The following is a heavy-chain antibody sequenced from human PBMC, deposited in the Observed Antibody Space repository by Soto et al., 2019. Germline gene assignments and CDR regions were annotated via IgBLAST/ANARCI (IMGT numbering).Heavy chain of an antibody. V-gene: IGHV3-74*01. J-gene: IGHJ4*02. CDR1: GFTFSSYW. CDR3: ARAEYGAYEHLDY. Sequence: GGSLRLSCAASGFTFSSYWVHWVRQAPGKGLVWVSRINSDGSSTRNADSVKGRFTMFRDNAKNTLYLQMNSLRAEDTAVFYCARAEYGAYEHLDYWGPGTLVTVSS. D-gene: IGHD5-12*01. CDR2: INSDGSST.